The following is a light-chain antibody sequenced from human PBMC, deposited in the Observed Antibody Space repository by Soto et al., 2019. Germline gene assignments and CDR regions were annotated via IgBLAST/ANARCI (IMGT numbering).Light chain of an antibody. CDR3: QQRSNGFT. Sequence: EIVLTQSPATLSLSPGERATLSCRASQSVSSYLAWYQQKPGQAPRLLIYDASNRATRIPARFSGSGSGTDFTLTISSLEPEDFAVYYCQQRSNGFTFGPGTKVDIK. CDR2: DAS. J-gene: IGKJ3*01. V-gene: IGKV3-11*01. CDR1: QSVSSY.